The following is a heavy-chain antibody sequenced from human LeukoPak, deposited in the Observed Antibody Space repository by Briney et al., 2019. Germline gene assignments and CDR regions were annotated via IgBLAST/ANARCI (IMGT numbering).Heavy chain of an antibody. J-gene: IGHJ4*02. D-gene: IGHD3-16*01. Sequence: GGSLRLSCAASGFTFSGYWMRWVRQAPGKGLEWVASIRQDGNEKHYVDSVKGRFTISRDNAKNSLYLQMNSLRAEDTAVYYCARDVYYDTNFDFWGQGTLVTVSS. CDR3: ARDVYYDTNFDF. V-gene: IGHV3-7*01. CDR1: GFTFSGYW. CDR2: IRQDGNEK.